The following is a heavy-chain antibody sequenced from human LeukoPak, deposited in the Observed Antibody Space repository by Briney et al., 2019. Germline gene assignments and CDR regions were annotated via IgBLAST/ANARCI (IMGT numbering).Heavy chain of an antibody. D-gene: IGHD3-10*01. CDR2: MNPNSGNT. Sequence: GASVKVSCKASGYTFTSYDINWVRQGTGQGLEWMGWMNPNSGNTGYAQKFQGRVTMTRNTSISTAYMELSSLRSEDTAVYYCARGRGVRGVWPSPSRWFDPWGQGTLVTVSS. V-gene: IGHV1-8*01. J-gene: IGHJ5*02. CDR3: ARGRGVRGVWPSPSRWFDP. CDR1: GYTFTSYD.